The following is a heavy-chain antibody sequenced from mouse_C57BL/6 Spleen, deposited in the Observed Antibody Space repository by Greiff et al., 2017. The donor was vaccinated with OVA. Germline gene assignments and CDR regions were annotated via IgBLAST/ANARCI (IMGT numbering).Heavy chain of an antibody. Sequence: QVQLQQPGAELVRPGSSVKLSCKASGYTFTSYWMDWVKQRPGQGLEWIGNIYPSDSETHYNQKFKDKATLTVDKSSSTAYMQLSSLTAEDSAVYYCARWYDYDGGFAYWGQGTLVTVSA. CDR3: ARWYDYDGGFAY. D-gene: IGHD2-4*01. V-gene: IGHV1-61*01. J-gene: IGHJ3*01. CDR2: IYPSDSET. CDR1: GYTFTSYW.